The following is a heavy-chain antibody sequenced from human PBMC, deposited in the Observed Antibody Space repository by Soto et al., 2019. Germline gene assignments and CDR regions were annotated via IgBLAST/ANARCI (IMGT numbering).Heavy chain of an antibody. J-gene: IGHJ6*02. CDR2: INHSGST. Sequence: SETLFLTCAVYGGSFSGYYWSWIRQPPGKGLEWIGEINHSGSTNYNPSLKSRVTISVDTSKNQFSLKLSSVTAADTAVYYCARGGIVVPAAMPYGMDVWGQGTTVTVSS. CDR3: ARGGIVVPAAMPYGMDV. CDR1: GGSFSGYY. V-gene: IGHV4-34*01. D-gene: IGHD2-2*01.